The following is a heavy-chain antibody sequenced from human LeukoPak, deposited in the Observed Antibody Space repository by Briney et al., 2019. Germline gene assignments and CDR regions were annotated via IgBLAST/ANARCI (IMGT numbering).Heavy chain of an antibody. Sequence: PGGSLKLSCAASGFTFSSYSMNWVRQAPGKGLEWVAVIWYDGSNKYYADSVKGRFTISRDNSKNTLYLQMNSLRAEDTAVYYCARGGAGYNWNDASHYWGQGTLVTVSS. D-gene: IGHD1-1*01. CDR2: IWYDGSNK. J-gene: IGHJ4*02. V-gene: IGHV3-33*08. CDR3: ARGGAGYNWNDASHY. CDR1: GFTFSSYS.